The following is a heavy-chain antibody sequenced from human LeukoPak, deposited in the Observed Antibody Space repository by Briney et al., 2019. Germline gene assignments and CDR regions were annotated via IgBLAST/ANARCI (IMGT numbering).Heavy chain of an antibody. CDR1: GGSISSYY. CDR3: ARGRWPQLPSL. CDR2: IYYSGST. V-gene: IGHV4-59*01. Sequence: PETLSLTCTVSGGSISSYYWSWIRQPPGKGLEWIGYIYYSGSTNYNPSLKSRVTISVDTSKNQFSLKLSSVTAADAAVYYCARGRWPQLPSLWGRGTLVTVSS. J-gene: IGHJ2*01. D-gene: IGHD5-24*01.